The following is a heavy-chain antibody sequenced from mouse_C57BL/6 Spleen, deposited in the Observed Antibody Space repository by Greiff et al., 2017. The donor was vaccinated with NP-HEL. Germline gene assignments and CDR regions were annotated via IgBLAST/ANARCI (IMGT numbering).Heavy chain of an antibody. V-gene: IGHV1-85*01. CDR3: ARFTTVVGFDY. CDR2: IYPRDGST. D-gene: IGHD1-1*01. J-gene: IGHJ2*01. Sequence: VQLQQSGPELVKPGASVKLSCKASGYTFTSYDINWVKQRPGQGLEWIGWIYPRDGSTKYNERFKGKATLTVGTSSSTAYMELHSLTSEDSAVFLCARFTTVVGFDYWGPGTTLTVSS. CDR1: GYTFTSYD.